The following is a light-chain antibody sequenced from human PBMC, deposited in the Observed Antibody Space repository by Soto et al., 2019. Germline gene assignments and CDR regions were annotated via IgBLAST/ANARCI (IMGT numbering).Light chain of an antibody. J-gene: IGKJ2*01. V-gene: IGKV1-27*01. CDR2: GAS. CDR1: QGITNY. Sequence: DVQMTQSPSSLSASVGDRVTLTCRASQGITNYLAWYQQKPGKVPKLLIYGASTLQSGVPSRFSGSGSGTDFTLTIDSLQPEDVATYSCQQSYSTPVTFGQGTKLEIK. CDR3: QQSYSTPVT.